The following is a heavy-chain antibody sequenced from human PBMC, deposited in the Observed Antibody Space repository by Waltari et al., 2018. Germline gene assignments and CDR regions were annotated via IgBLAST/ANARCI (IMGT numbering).Heavy chain of an antibody. CDR1: AHTFTDYY. CDR2: IDPEDVET. J-gene: IGHJ3*02. Sequence: EVQLIQSGAEGKKPGATVKISCKASAHTFTDYYIHWVQQAPGKGLVWMGLIDPEDVETVYAENFQCRVTITADRSTDTVYMELSSVRSEDTAVYYCSTRSFGVVNAFDIWGQGTMVIVSS. CDR3: STRSFGVVNAFDI. D-gene: IGHD3-3*01. V-gene: IGHV1-69-2*01.